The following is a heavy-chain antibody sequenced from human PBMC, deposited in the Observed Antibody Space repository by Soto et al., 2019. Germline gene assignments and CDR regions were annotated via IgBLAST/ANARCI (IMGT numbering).Heavy chain of an antibody. CDR3: AKVRGNHLLEWFDP. CDR2: IYHSGTT. D-gene: IGHD2-2*01. J-gene: IGHJ5*02. CDR1: SGSISSGGYY. V-gene: IGHV4-31*03. Sequence: QVQLQESGPGLVKPSQTLSITCTVSSGSISSGGYYWSCIRQHPGKGREWIGYIYHSGTTYYNPFLKSRVTISVNSSKTQFSLKLTSVTAADTAVYYCAKVRGNHLLEWFDPWGQGTLVTVSS.